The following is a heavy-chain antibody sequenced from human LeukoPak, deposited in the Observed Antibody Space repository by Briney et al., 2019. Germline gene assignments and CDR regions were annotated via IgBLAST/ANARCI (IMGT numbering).Heavy chain of an antibody. CDR2: ISGGGETT. CDR3: ARDYADYVGYCFFDY. J-gene: IGHJ4*02. CDR1: GLTFNNYA. V-gene: IGHV3-23*01. Sequence: PGGSLRLSCAAFGLTFNNYAMDWVRQAPGKGLEWVSSISGGGETTYYADSAKGRFTISRDNSQNTLYLQMNSLRAEDTAVYYCARDYADYVGYCFFDYCGQGTLVTVSS. D-gene: IGHD4-17*01.